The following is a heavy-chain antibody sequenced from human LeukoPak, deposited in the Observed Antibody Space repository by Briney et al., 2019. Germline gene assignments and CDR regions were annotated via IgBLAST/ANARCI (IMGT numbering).Heavy chain of an antibody. CDR1: GGSISSGGYS. D-gene: IGHD3-16*01. CDR3: AREFTQQYYFDY. J-gene: IGHJ4*02. CDR2: IYHSGST. V-gene: IGHV4-30-2*01. Sequence: SQTLSLACAVSGGSISSGGYSWSWIRQPPGKGLEWIGYIYHSGSTYYNPSLKSRVTISVDRSKNQFSLKLSSVTAADAAVYYCAREFTQQYYFDYWGQGTLVTVSS.